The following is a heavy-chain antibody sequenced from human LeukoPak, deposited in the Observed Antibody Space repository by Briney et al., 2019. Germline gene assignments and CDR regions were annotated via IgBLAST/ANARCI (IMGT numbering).Heavy chain of an antibody. V-gene: IGHV3-30-3*01. Sequence: GGSLRLSCAASGFTFSSYAMHWVRQAPGKGLEWVAVISYDGSNKYYADPVKGRFTISRDNSRNTLYLQMNNLSADDTAVYYCTKARYSNAWDYSDYWGQGTLVTVSS. D-gene: IGHD6-19*01. CDR3: TKARYSNAWDYSDY. J-gene: IGHJ4*02. CDR1: GFTFSSYA. CDR2: ISYDGSNK.